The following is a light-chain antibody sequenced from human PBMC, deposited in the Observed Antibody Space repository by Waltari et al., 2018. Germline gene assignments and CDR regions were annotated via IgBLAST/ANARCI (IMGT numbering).Light chain of an antibody. V-gene: IGLV1-44*01. Sequence: QSVLTQPPSASGTPGQRVSIPCSGSTPNIGSHASSWYHHLPGAAPRLLIYNTNQRPSGGPGRFSGSKSGTSASLAFSGLQSEDECDYYCAAWDDNLNGPVFGGGTKLTVL. J-gene: IGLJ2*01. CDR1: TPNIGSHA. CDR2: NTN. CDR3: AAWDDNLNGPV.